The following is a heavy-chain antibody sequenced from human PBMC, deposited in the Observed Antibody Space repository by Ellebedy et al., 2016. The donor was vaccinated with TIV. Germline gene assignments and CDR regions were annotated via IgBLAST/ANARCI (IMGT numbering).Heavy chain of an antibody. CDR2: IRQDGSEK. V-gene: IGHV3-7*01. Sequence: GGSLRLXXEASGFTFNEYWMSWVRQAPGKGREWVANIRQDGSEKNYVDSVRGRFSISRDNAKNSVYLQMDSLRVEDTAVYYCTVVAGDYWGQGTQVAVSS. CDR3: TVVAGDY. CDR1: GFTFNEYW. J-gene: IGHJ4*02. D-gene: IGHD2-15*01.